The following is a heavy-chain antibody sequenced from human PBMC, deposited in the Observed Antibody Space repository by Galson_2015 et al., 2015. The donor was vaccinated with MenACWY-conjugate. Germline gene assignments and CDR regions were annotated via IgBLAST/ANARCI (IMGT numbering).Heavy chain of an antibody. D-gene: IGHD3-22*01. CDR2: IGSSPTAM. CDR1: GFRFSSYN. Sequence: SLRLSCAASGFRFSSYNMNWARQAPGKGLEWISFIGSSPTAMFYGDSVKGRFTVSRDNAKRFLFLQMNSLRAEDTAVYYCFSSGYLTKHYWGQGTLVTVSS. V-gene: IGHV3-48*04. J-gene: IGHJ4*02. CDR3: FSSGYLTKHY.